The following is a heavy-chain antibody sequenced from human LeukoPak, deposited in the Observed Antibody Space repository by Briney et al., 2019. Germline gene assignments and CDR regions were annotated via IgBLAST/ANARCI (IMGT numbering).Heavy chain of an antibody. Sequence: GASVKVSCKASGYTFTSYGIIWVRQAPGQGLEGMGWISAYNGNTNYAQKLQGRVTMTTDTSTSTAYMELRSLRSDDTAVYYCERPYYYYDSSGPLDYWGQGTLVTVSS. D-gene: IGHD3-22*01. CDR1: GYTFTSYG. V-gene: IGHV1-18*01. CDR2: ISAYNGNT. CDR3: ERPYYYYDSSGPLDY. J-gene: IGHJ4*02.